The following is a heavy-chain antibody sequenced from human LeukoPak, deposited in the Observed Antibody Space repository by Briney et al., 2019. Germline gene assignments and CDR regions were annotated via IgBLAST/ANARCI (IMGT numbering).Heavy chain of an antibody. CDR2: IGGPTET. J-gene: IGHJ4*02. CDR1: GFSFDICA. V-gene: IGHV3-23*01. Sequence: GGSLRLSCVASGFSFDICAMSWVRQAPGKGPEWVASIGGPTETFYSDSVKGRFTVSRDNSQNTLYLQMNSLRAEDTAVYYCAKDATPRNSIWDYFGKWGQGALVTVST. CDR3: AKDATPRNSIWDYFGK. D-gene: IGHD4-23*01.